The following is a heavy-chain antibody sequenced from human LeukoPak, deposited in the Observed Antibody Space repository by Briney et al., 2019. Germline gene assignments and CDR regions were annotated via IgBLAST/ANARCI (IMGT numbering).Heavy chain of an antibody. D-gene: IGHD3-9*01. CDR2: IIPILGIA. CDR3: ARDMQIRYFDWLLGVY. J-gene: IGHJ4*02. Sequence: GASVKVSCKASGGTFSSYAISWVRQAPGQGLEWMGRIIPILGIANYAQKFQGRVTITADKSTSTAYMELSSLRSEDTAVYYCARDMQIRYFDWLLGVYWGQGTLVTVSS. CDR1: GGTFSSYA. V-gene: IGHV1-69*04.